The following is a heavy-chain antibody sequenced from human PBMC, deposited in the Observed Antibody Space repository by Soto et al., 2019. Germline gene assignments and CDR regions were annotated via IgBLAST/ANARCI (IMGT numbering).Heavy chain of an antibody. V-gene: IGHV3-33*01. CDR2: IWYDGSNK. J-gene: IGHJ4*02. CDR1: GFTFSSYG. D-gene: IGHD1-26*01. Sequence: QVQLVESGGGVVQPGRSLRLSCAASGFTFSSYGMHWVRQAPGKGLEWVAVIWYDGSNKYYADSVKGRFTISRDNSKNTLYLQMNSLRAEDTAVYYCARDQSLWDPLDYFDYWGQGTLVTVSS. CDR3: ARDQSLWDPLDYFDY.